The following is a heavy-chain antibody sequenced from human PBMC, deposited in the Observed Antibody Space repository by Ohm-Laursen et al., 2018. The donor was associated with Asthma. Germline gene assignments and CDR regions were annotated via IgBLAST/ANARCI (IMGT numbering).Heavy chain of an antibody. CDR3: ARDFGSRGNILVGYFDN. V-gene: IGHV3-33*08. D-gene: IGHD2/OR15-2a*01. CDR1: GFTFSSYG. CDR2: VWNDGSNT. Sequence: SLRLSCSASGFTFSSYGMHWVRQAPGKGLEWVAVVWNDGSNTHYADSVRGRFTISRDNSNNRLYLQMNSLRAEDTAIYYCARDFGSRGNILVGYFDNWGQGTLVTVSA. J-gene: IGHJ4*02.